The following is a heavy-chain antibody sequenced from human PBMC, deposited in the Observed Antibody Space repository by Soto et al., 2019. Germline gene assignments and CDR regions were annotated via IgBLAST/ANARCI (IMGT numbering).Heavy chain of an antibody. J-gene: IGHJ4*02. V-gene: IGHV1-69*01. CDR2: IIPIFGTA. CDR3: ARVLSYYYDSSGYFPVDDY. Sequence: QVQLVQSGAEVKKPGSSVKVSCKASGGTFSSYAISWVRQAPGQGLEWMVGIIPIFGTANYAQKFQGRVTITADESTSTAYMELSSLRSEDTAVYYCARVLSYYYDSSGYFPVDDYWGQGTLVTVSS. CDR1: GGTFSSYA. D-gene: IGHD3-22*01.